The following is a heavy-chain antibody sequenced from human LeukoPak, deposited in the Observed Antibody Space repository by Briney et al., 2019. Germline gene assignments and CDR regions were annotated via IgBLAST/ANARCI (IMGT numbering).Heavy chain of an antibody. CDR2: FYYTGRT. D-gene: IGHD4-11*01. V-gene: IGHV4-59*07. CDR1: GGSIRSDY. J-gene: IGHJ3*02. Sequence: ADTLSLTCTVSGGSIRSDYWSWMRLPPGKGLELMGYFYYTGRTKYSEYNPYLKSRVTISGDMSKNQFSLKLTSVTAADTAVYYCARGTAVRSDTFDIWGQGTVVTVSS. CDR3: ARGTAVRSDTFDI.